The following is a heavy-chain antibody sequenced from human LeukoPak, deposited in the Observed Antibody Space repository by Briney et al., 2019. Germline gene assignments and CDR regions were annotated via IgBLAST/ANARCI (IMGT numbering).Heavy chain of an antibody. D-gene: IGHD2-2*01. CDR3: VSFYETN. CDR1: GNYW. J-gene: IGHJ4*02. Sequence: GGSLRLSCAASGNYWMHWVRQAPGKGLVWVSHVNSDGSWTSHADSVKGRFTISKDNAKNTVYLQMNNLRTEGTAVYYCVSFYETNWGRGTLVTVSS. CDR2: VNSDGSWT. V-gene: IGHV3-74*01.